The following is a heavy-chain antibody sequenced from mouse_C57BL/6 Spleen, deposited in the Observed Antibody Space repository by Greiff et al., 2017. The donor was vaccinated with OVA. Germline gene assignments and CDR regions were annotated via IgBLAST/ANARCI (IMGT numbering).Heavy chain of an antibody. Sequence: EVQLVESGPGLVKPSQSLSLTCSVTGYSITSGYYWNWIRQFPGNKLEWMGYISYDGSNNYNPSLKNRISITRDTSKNQFFLKLNSVTTEDTATYYCARGDYSNPVDYWGQGTTLTVSS. D-gene: IGHD2-5*01. V-gene: IGHV3-6*01. CDR2: ISYDGSN. CDR3: ARGDYSNPVDY. J-gene: IGHJ2*01. CDR1: GYSITSGYY.